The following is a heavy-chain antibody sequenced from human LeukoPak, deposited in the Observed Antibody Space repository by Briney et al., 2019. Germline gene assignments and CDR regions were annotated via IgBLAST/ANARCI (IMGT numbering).Heavy chain of an antibody. J-gene: IGHJ4*02. CDR3: ARSITISGVVKY. CDR1: GYTFTSYA. V-gene: IGHV1-3*01. CDR2: INAGNGNT. D-gene: IGHD3-3*01. Sequence: ASVKVSCTASGYTFTSYAMHWVRQAPGQRLEWMGWINAGNGNTKYSQKFQGRVTITRDTSASTAYMELSSLRSEDTAVYYCARSITISGVVKYWGQGTLVTVSS.